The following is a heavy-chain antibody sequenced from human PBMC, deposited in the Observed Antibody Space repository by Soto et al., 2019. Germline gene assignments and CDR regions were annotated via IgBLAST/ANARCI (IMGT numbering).Heavy chain of an antibody. CDR3: ARDPGGVQWFGEPTNYFDY. D-gene: IGHD3-10*01. V-gene: IGHV4-59*01. J-gene: IGHJ4*02. CDR1: GGSISSYY. Sequence: TSETLSLTCTVSGGSISSYYWSWIRQPPGKGLERIGYIYYSGSTNYNPSLKSRVTISVDTSKNQFSLKLSSVTAADTAVYYCARDPGGVQWFGEPTNYFDYWGQGTLVTVSS. CDR2: IYYSGST.